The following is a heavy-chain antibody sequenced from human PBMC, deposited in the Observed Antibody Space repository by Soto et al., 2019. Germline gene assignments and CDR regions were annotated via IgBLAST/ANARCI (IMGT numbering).Heavy chain of an antibody. D-gene: IGHD1-26*01. CDR1: GGTFSSYA. V-gene: IGHV1-69*13. CDR2: IIPIFGTA. Sequence: GASVKVSCKASGGTFSSYAISWVRQAPGQGLEWMGGIIPIFGTANYAQKFQGRVTITADESTSTAYMELSSLRSEDTAVYYCARDGTPLYYYGMDVWGQGTTVTVSS. CDR3: ARDGTPLYYYGMDV. J-gene: IGHJ6*02.